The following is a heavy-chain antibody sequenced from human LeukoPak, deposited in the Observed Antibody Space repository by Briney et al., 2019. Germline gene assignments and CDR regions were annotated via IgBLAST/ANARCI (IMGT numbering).Heavy chain of an antibody. D-gene: IGHD2/OR15-2a*01. CDR1: GGSISSGDYY. V-gene: IGHV4-30-4*01. J-gene: IGHJ4*02. Sequence: SQTLSLTCTVSGGSISSGDYYWSWIRQPPGKGLEWIGSIYYSGSTYYNPSLNSRVTISVDTSKIQFSLKLSSVTAADTAVYYCARDLLGGDFDYWGQGTLVTVSS. CDR2: IYYSGST. CDR3: ARDLLGGDFDY.